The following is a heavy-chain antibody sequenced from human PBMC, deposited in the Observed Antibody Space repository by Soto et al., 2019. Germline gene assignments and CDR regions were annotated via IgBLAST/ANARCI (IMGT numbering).Heavy chain of an antibody. V-gene: IGHV5-10-1*01. CDR1: GYSFTIYW. J-gene: IGHJ6*02. D-gene: IGHD2-2*01. Sequence: PGESLKISCKGSGYSFTIYWISWVRQMPGKGLEWMGRIDPSDSYTNYSPSFQGHVTISADKSISTAYLQWSSLKASDTAMYYCARRAPLYCSSTSCYYYGMDVWGQGTTVTVSS. CDR2: IDPSDSYT. CDR3: ARRAPLYCSSTSCYYYGMDV.